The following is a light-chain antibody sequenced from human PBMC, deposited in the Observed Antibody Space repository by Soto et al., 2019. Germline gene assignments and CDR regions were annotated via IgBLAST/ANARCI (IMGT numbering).Light chain of an antibody. CDR2: WAS. J-gene: IGKJ4*01. V-gene: IGKV4-1*01. Sequence: DIVMTQSPDSLDVSLGERATINCKSSQSVLNSSKNKNYLAWYQQKPGQPPKLLIYWASTRESGVPDRFSGSGSGRDFTLTISGLQAEDVADYYCQQYYSTPLTFGGGTKVEIK. CDR1: QSVLNSSKNKNY. CDR3: QQYYSTPLT.